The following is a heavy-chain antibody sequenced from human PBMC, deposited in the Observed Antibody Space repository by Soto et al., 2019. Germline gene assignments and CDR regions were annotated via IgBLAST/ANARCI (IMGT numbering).Heavy chain of an antibody. V-gene: IGHV2-5*02. D-gene: IGHD3-10*01. J-gene: IGHJ3*02. CDR2: IYWDDDK. Sequence: GSGPTLVNPTQTLTLTCTFSGFSLSTSGVGVGWIRQPPGKALEWLALIYWDDDKRYSPSLKSRLTITKDTSKNQVVLTMTNMDPVDTATYYCAHRLLSMVRRVNSSHDAFDIWGQGTMVTVSS. CDR3: AHRLLSMVRRVNSSHDAFDI. CDR1: GFSLSTSGVG.